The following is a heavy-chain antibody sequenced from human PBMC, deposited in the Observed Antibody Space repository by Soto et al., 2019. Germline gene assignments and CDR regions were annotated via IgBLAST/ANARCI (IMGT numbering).Heavy chain of an antibody. Sequence: LRLSCAASGFTFTNYGLSWVRQAPGKGLDWVATVSGDASNTHYADSVKGRFAISRDNSKSILFLQMKSLRVEDTAIYYCARDVRASGEMFDYWGQGTQLTVSS. CDR3: ARDVRASGEMFDY. D-gene: IGHD4-17*01. V-gene: IGHV3-23*01. CDR2: VSGDASNT. J-gene: IGHJ4*02. CDR1: GFTFTNYG.